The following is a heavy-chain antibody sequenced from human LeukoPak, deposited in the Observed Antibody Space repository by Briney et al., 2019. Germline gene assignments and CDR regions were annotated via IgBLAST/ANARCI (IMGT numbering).Heavy chain of an antibody. CDR1: GFTFSDYY. Sequence: GGSLRLSCAASGFTFSDYYMSWIRQAPGKGLEWLSYISSTGSTKYYADSVKGRFTISRDTAKNSLYLQMNSLRAEDTAAYYCARDNSNLDYWGQGTLVTVSS. V-gene: IGHV3-11*04. CDR3: ARDNSNLDY. CDR2: ISSTGSTK. J-gene: IGHJ4*02. D-gene: IGHD4-11*01.